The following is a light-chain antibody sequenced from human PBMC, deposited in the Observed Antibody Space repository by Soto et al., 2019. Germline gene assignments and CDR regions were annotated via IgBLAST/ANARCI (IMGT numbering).Light chain of an antibody. V-gene: IGLV2-14*01. Sequence: QSALTQPASVSGSPGQSIAISCTGSSNDVGGYKYVSWYQHHPGRGPRLMIYDVDNRPSGVSDRFSGSKSGNTASLTISGLQAEDEADYYCTSYTGSGTWVFGGGTQLTVL. CDR1: SNDVGGYKY. CDR3: TSYTGSGTWV. J-gene: IGLJ3*02. CDR2: DVD.